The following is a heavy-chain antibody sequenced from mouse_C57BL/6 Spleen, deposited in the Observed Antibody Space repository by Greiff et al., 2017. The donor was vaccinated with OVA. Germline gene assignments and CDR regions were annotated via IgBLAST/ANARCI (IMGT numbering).Heavy chain of an antibody. Sequence: EVKLVESGEGLVKPGGSLKLSCAASGFTFSSYAMSWVRQTPEKRLGWVAYISSGGDYIYYADTVKGRFTISRDNARNTLYLQMSSLKSEDTAMYYCTREYGNYYAMDYWGQGTSVTVSS. V-gene: IGHV5-9-1*02. J-gene: IGHJ4*01. CDR1: GFTFSSYA. CDR3: TREYGNYYAMDY. CDR2: ISSGGDYI. D-gene: IGHD2-1*01.